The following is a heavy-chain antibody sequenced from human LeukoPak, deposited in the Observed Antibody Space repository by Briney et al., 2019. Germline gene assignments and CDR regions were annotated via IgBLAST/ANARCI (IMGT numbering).Heavy chain of an antibody. J-gene: IGHJ4*02. CDR2: ISAYNGNT. CDR1: GYTFTSYG. Sequence: EASVKVSCKASGYTFTSYGISWVRQAPGQGLEWMGWISAYNGNTNYAQKLQGRVTMTTDTSTSTAYKELRSLRSDDTAVYYCARADIVVVVAADYYFDYWGQGTLVTVSS. D-gene: IGHD2-15*01. V-gene: IGHV1-18*01. CDR3: ARADIVVVVAADYYFDY.